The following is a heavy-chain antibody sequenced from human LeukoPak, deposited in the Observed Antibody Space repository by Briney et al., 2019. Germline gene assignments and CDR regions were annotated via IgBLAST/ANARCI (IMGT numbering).Heavy chain of an antibody. CDR3: AKHIAYYYDSSGYHIDY. CDR2: ISGGGGST. D-gene: IGHD3-22*01. J-gene: IGHJ4*02. Sequence: GGSLRLSRAASGFTFSDYAMSWVRQAPGKGLGWVSGISGGGGSTYYADSVKGRFTISRDNSKNTLFLQMNSLRAEDTAVYYCAKHIAYYYDSSGYHIDYWGQGTLVTVSS. V-gene: IGHV3-23*01. CDR1: GFTFSDYA.